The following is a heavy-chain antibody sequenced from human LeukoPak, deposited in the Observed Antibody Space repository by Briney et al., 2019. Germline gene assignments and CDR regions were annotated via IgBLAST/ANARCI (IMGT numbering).Heavy chain of an antibody. D-gene: IGHD6-6*01. CDR2: IYTSGST. CDR3: AREPGGNEYSSSVENY. CDR1: GGSISSYY. J-gene: IGHJ4*02. Sequence: PSEILSLTCTVSGGSISSYYWSWIRQPAGKGLEWIGRIYTSGSTNYNPSLKSRVTMSVDTSKNQFSLKLSSVTAADTAVYYCAREPGGNEYSSSVENYWGQGTLVTVSS. V-gene: IGHV4-4*07.